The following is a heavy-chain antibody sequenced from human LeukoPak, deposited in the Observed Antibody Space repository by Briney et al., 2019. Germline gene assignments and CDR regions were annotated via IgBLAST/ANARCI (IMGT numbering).Heavy chain of an antibody. Sequence: GGSLRLSCAASGFTFSDYYMSWIRQAPGKGLEWVSAISGSGGSTYYADSVKGRFTISRDNSKNTLYLQMNSLRAEDTAVYYCAKEYSSSFQHWGQGTLVTVSS. V-gene: IGHV3-23*01. CDR3: AKEYSSSFQH. J-gene: IGHJ1*01. CDR1: GFTFSDYY. D-gene: IGHD6-13*01. CDR2: ISGSGGST.